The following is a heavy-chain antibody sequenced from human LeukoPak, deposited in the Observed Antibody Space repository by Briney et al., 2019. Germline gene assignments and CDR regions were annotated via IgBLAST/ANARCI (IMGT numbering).Heavy chain of an antibody. J-gene: IGHJ4*02. CDR1: GFTFTSLS. Sequence: GGSLRLSYAASGFTFTSLSMIYVREAPGKGLEYVSSISPTGRHLLYADSVRARFTVCRVNAQNSPYLQMDGLRAHDTAIFYCARYLVPSRSVGPSEKVDYWGQGTLVTVSS. CDR3: ARYLVPSRSVGPSEKVDY. D-gene: IGHD3/OR15-3a*01. CDR2: ISPTGRHL. V-gene: IGHV3-21*01.